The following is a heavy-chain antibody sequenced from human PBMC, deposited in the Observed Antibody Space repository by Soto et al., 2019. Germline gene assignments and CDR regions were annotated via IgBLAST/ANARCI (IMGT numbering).Heavy chain of an antibody. Sequence: PGGSLRLSCAASGFTFSNYWMHWVRQAPGKGLVWVSRINSAGSSTIYADSVKGRFTISRDDAKNTLYLQMNSLRAEDTALYYCARDSVVLTSKQYYFDYWGQGTLVTVSS. V-gene: IGHV3-74*01. D-gene: IGHD2-21*01. J-gene: IGHJ4*02. CDR2: INSAGSST. CDR1: GFTFSNYW. CDR3: ARDSVVLTSKQYYFDY.